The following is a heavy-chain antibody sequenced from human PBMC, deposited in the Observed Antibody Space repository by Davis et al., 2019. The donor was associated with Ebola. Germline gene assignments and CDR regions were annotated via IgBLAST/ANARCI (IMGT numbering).Heavy chain of an antibody. CDR1: GFTVSSNY. D-gene: IGHD3-10*01. Sequence: GGSLRLSCAASGFTVSSNYMSWVRQAPGKGLEWVSVIYSGGSTYYADSVKGRFTISRDNSKNTLYLQMNSLRAEDTAVYYCARDRRASMVQGVIIKRGLYFNYWGQGTLVTVSS. CDR2: IYSGGST. V-gene: IGHV3-53*01. J-gene: IGHJ4*02. CDR3: ARDRRASMVQGVIIKRGLYFNY.